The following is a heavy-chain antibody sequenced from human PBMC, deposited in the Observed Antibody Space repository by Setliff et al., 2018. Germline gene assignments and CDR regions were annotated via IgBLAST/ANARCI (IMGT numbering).Heavy chain of an antibody. D-gene: IGHD3-10*01. CDR3: ARIHLLLWFGELLSGWFDP. CDR1: GGSISSSSYY. CDR2: IYYSGST. V-gene: IGHV4-39*07. Sequence: PSETLSLTCTVSGGSISSSSYYWGWIRQPPGKGLKWIGSIYYSGSTYYNPSLKSRVTISVDTSKNQFSLKLSSVTAADTAVYYCARIHLLLWFGELLSGWFDPWGQGTLVTVSS. J-gene: IGHJ5*02.